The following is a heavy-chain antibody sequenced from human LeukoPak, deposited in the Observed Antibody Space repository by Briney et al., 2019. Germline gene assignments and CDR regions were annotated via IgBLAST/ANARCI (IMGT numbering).Heavy chain of an antibody. CDR2: IYYSGST. J-gene: IGHJ4*02. D-gene: IGHD6-13*01. CDR1: GGSISSGDYY. V-gene: IGHV4-30-4*01. Sequence: PSETLSLTCTVSGGSISSGDYYWSWIRQPPGKGLEWIGYIYYSGSTYYNPSLKSRVTISVDTSKNQFSLKLSSVTAADTAVYYCAREVGAAAGTRDYFDYWDQGTLVTVSS. CDR3: AREVGAAAGTRDYFDY.